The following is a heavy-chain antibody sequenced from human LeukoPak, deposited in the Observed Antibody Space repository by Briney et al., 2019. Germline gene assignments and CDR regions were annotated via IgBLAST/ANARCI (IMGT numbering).Heavy chain of an antibody. CDR1: GFNFSSYS. V-gene: IGHV3-21*01. D-gene: IGHD5-18*01. Sequence: GSLRLSCAASGFNFSSYSMNWVRQAPGKGLEWVSSISSSSSSIYYADSVKGRLTISRDNAKNSLYLQMNSLRAEDTAVYYCARASGDIVETATMGSYWGQGTLVTVSS. J-gene: IGHJ4*02. CDR3: ARASGDIVETATMGSY. CDR2: ISSSSSSI.